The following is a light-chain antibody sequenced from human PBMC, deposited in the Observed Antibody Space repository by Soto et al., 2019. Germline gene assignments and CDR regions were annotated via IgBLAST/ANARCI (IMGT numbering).Light chain of an antibody. CDR1: PNVCSF. Sequence: DIQMTQSPSSLSDSVGDRVYLTCRAGPNVCSFVNWYQQKPGKAPRLLIYDTFNLQSGVTSRISGSGSGTECTLTISSLQTEDFSTYFCQQSDSAHYTFGQGTKLEIK. J-gene: IGKJ2*01. V-gene: IGKV1-39*01. CDR2: DTF. CDR3: QQSDSAHYT.